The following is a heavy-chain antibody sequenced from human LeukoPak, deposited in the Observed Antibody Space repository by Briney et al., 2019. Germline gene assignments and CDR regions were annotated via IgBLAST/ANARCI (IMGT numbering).Heavy chain of an antibody. CDR3: ARHPNYYDSSGYYKGFDC. CDR1: GFTFSSYW. CDR2: VNSDGSST. V-gene: IGHV3-74*01. D-gene: IGHD3-22*01. Sequence: GGSLRLSCAASGFTFSSYWMHWVRQAPGKGLVWVSRVNSDGSSTSYADSVKGRFTISRDNAKNTLYLQMNSLRAEDTAVYYCARHPNYYDSSGYYKGFDCWGQGTLVTVSS. J-gene: IGHJ4*02.